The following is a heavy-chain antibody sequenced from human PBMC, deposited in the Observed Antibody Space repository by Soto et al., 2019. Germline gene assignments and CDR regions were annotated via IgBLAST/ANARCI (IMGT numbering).Heavy chain of an antibody. J-gene: IGHJ3*02. Sequence: QLHLVQSGAVVKKPGASVTVSCSASGYPVTAYYMHWVRQAPGRGLEWMGGINPATGAAKYTQTFRGRVTRARDTSTSTVFMELGGLTSEDTAGFYCARGGGVGVAGSAAFDMWGQGTLVTVSS. CDR3: ARGGGVGVAGSAAFDM. CDR1: GYPVTAYY. D-gene: IGHD3-3*01. V-gene: IGHV1-2*02. CDR2: INPATGAA.